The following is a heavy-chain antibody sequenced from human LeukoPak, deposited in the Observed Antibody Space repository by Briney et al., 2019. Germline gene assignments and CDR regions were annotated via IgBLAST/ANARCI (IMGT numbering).Heavy chain of an antibody. Sequence: ASVKVSCKASGYTFTGYYMHWVRQAPGQGLEWIGSINPNSGGTNYAHKFQGRVTMTRATSTSTAYMALSRLRSADTAVYYCARARYYYASSGALHDYWGQGNLVPVSS. D-gene: IGHD3-22*01. CDR2: INPNSGGT. CDR3: ARARYYYASSGALHDY. J-gene: IGHJ4*02. V-gene: IGHV1-2*02. CDR1: GYTFTGYY.